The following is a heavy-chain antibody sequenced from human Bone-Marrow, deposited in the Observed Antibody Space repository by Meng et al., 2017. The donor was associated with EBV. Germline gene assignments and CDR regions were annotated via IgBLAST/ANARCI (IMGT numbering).Heavy chain of an antibody. CDR1: GGTLNNYA. CDR3: ARVKGLGATLGYYFDF. V-gene: IGHV1-69*06. Sequence: QGPLVQSGAEGKKPGASVKVSGKASGGTLNNYAISWVRQAPGQGLEWMGGIIPIFVTPNYARKFQGRVTITADKSTSTSYMELSSLRSDDTAVYYCARVKGLGATLGYYFDFWGQGTLVTVSS. CDR2: IIPIFVTP. J-gene: IGHJ4*02. D-gene: IGHD1-26*01.